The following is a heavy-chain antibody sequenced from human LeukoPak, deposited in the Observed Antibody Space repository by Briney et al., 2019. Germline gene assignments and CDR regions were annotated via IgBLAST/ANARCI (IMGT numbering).Heavy chain of an antibody. CDR2: ISWNSGSI. D-gene: IGHD6-19*01. Sequence: GRSLRLSCEASGFTFSTYGMHWVRQAPGKGLEWVSGISWNSGSIGYADSVKGRFTISRDNAKNSLYLQMNSLRAEDTALYYCAKDFDVKPLAVAAPYYFDYWGQGTPVTVSS. J-gene: IGHJ4*02. V-gene: IGHV3-9*01. CDR3: AKDFDVKPLAVAAPYYFDY. CDR1: GFTFSTYG.